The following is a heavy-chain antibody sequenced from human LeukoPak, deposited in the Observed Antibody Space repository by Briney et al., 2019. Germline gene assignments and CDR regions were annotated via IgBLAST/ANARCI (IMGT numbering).Heavy chain of an antibody. CDR3: ARGFRTGTIFGY. Sequence: SETLSLTCTVSGGSISSSSYYWGWIRQPPGKGLEWTGGINHSGSTNYNPSLKSRVTISVDTSKNQFSLKLSSVTAADTAVYYFARGFRTGTIFGYWGQGTLVTVSS. CDR1: GGSISSSSYY. D-gene: IGHD1-7*01. J-gene: IGHJ4*02. V-gene: IGHV4-39*07. CDR2: INHSGST.